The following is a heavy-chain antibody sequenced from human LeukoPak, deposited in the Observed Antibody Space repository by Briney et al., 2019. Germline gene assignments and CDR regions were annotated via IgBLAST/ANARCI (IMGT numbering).Heavy chain of an antibody. V-gene: IGHV1-24*01. J-gene: IGHJ4*02. D-gene: IGHD6-19*01. CDR3: VTISSGPAYYFDY. CDR1: GCTLTELS. Sequence: ASVKVSCKVSGCTLTELSMHWVRQAPGKGLEWMGGFDPEDGETIYAQKFQGRVTMTEDTSTDTAYMELSSLRSEDTAVYYCVTISSGPAYYFDYWGQGTLVTVSS. CDR2: FDPEDGET.